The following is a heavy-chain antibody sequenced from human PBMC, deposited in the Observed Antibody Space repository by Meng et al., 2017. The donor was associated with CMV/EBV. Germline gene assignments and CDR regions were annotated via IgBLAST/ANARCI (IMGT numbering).Heavy chain of an antibody. J-gene: IGHJ5*02. CDR2: ITRSGDRT. Sequence: GESLKISCAASGFPFSNSDMNWVRQAPGKGLEWVSTITRSGDRTYYADSVRGRFTISRDNSKSTLWLQMNNLRADDTAVYYCALPGQTGGYCTSWGQGAPVTVSS. CDR3: ALPGQTGGYCTS. D-gene: IGHD1-26*01. V-gene: IGHV3-23*01. CDR1: GFPFSNSD.